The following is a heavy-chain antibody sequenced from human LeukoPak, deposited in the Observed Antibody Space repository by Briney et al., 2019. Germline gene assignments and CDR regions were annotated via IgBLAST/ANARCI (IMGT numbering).Heavy chain of an antibody. Sequence: GEPLKISCKGRGSCFTSYWIGWVRQMPGKGLEGMGIIYPGDYDTRYNPSFQGQVTISADKSISTAYLQWSSLKASDTAMDYCATGYYMDVWGKGTTVTVSS. V-gene: IGHV5-51*01. CDR2: IYPGDYDT. CDR3: ATGYYMDV. J-gene: IGHJ6*03. D-gene: IGHD7-27*01. CDR1: GSCFTSYW.